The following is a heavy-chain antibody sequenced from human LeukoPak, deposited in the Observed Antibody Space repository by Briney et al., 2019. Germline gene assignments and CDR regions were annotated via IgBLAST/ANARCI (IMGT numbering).Heavy chain of an antibody. J-gene: IGHJ5*02. CDR2: IKQDGSEK. CDR1: GFTFSSYW. CDR3: ARQPVLLWFGELLNWFDP. V-gene: IGHV3-7*01. Sequence: GGSLRLSCAASGFTFSSYWMSWVRQAPGKGLEWVVNIKQDGSEKYYVDSVKGRFTISRDNAKNSLYLQMNSLRAEDTAVYYCARQPVLLWFGELLNWFDPWGQGTLVTVSS. D-gene: IGHD3-10*01.